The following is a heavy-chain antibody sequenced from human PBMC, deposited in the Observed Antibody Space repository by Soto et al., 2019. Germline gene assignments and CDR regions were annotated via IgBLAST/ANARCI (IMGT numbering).Heavy chain of an antibody. CDR3: ARRGGGSYDGPGNFDY. V-gene: IGHV5-51*01. CDR2: IYPGDSDT. Sequence: PGVSLKISFKASGDRLTAYWIGWVREMPWKGLEWMGIIYPGDSDTKYSPSLQGQVTISADKSISTASLQWSSLKASDTAMYFCARRGGGSYDGPGNFDYWGQGTLVTVSS. CDR1: GDRLTAYW. D-gene: IGHD1-26*01. J-gene: IGHJ4*02.